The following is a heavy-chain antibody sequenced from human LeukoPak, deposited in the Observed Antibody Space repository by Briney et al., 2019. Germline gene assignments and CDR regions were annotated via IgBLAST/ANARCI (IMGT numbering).Heavy chain of an antibody. CDR1: GFTFSSYS. CDR2: ISSGSRTI. V-gene: IGHV3-48*01. D-gene: IGHD6-19*01. CDR3: ARWGSSGWNDAFDI. J-gene: IGHJ3*02. Sequence: PGGSLRLSCAASGFTFSSYSMNWVRQAPGKGLEWVSYISSGSRTIHYADSVKGRFTISRDNSKNTLYLQMNSLRAEDTAVYYCARWGSSGWNDAFDIWGQGTMVTVSS.